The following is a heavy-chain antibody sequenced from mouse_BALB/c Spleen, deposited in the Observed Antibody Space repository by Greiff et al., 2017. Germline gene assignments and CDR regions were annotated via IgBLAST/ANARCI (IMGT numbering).Heavy chain of an antibody. CDR1: GFNIKDTY. D-gene: IGHD4-1*01. CDR2: IDPANGNT. V-gene: IGHV14-3*02. CDR3: ALGRGFAD. J-gene: IGHJ3*01. Sequence: VQLQQSGAELVKPGASVKLSCTASGFNIKDTYMHWVKQRPEQGLEWIGRIDPANGNTKYDPKFQGKATITADTSSNTAYLQLSSLTSEDTAVYYCALGRGFADWGQGTLVTVSA.